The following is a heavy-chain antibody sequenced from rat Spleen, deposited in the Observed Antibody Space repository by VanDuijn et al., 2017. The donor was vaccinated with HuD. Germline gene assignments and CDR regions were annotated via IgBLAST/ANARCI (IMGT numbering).Heavy chain of an antibody. CDR3: AKAWERYFDY. D-gene: IGHD5-1*01. Sequence: EVQLVESGGGLVQPGRSLKLSCAASGFTFSSFAMAWVRQAPKKGLEWVATITSGGSNTYYPDSVKGRFTISRDNAKSTLYLQMDSLRSEDTATYYFAKAWERYFDYWGQGVMVTVSS. V-gene: IGHV5-25*01. CDR1: GFTFSSFA. J-gene: IGHJ2*01. CDR2: ITSGGSNT.